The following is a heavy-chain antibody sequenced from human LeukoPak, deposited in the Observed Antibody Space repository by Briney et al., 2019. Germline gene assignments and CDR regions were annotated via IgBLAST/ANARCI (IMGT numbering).Heavy chain of an antibody. D-gene: IGHD1-26*01. CDR3: ARDPRGGGRYYANYYYYYMDV. V-gene: IGHV3-21*01. J-gene: IGHJ6*03. CDR1: GFTFSSYS. CDR2: ISSSSSYI. Sequence: PGGSLRLSCAASGFTFSSYSMNWVRQAPGKGLEWVSSISSSSSYIYYADSMKGRFTISRDNAKNSLYLQMNSLRAEDTAVYYCARDPRGGGRYYANYYYYYMDVWGKGTTVTVSS.